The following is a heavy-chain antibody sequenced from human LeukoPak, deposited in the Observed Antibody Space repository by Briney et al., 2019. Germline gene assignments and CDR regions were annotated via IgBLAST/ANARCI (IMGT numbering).Heavy chain of an antibody. D-gene: IGHD2-2*01. CDR3: AREYQLLEFFDY. Sequence: PSETLSLTCTVSGGSISSGSYYWSWIRQPAGKGLEWIGRIYTSGSTNYNPSLKSRVTISVDTSKNQFSLKLSSVTAADTAVYYCAREYQLLEFFDYWGQGTLVTVSS. J-gene: IGHJ4*02. CDR2: IYTSGST. V-gene: IGHV4-61*02. CDR1: GGSISSGSYY.